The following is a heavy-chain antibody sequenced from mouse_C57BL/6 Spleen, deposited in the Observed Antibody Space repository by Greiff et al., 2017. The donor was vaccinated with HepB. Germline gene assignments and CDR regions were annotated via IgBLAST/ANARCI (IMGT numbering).Heavy chain of an antibody. CDR1: GYTFTSYW. CDR2: IDPNSGGT. CDR3: ARGQLRLRRAMDY. J-gene: IGHJ4*01. V-gene: IGHV1-72*01. D-gene: IGHD3-2*02. Sequence: VQLQQSGAELVKPGASVKLSCKASGYTFTSYWMHWVKQRPGRGLEWIGRIDPNSGGTKYNEKFKSKATLTVDKPSSTAYMQLSSLTSEDSAVYYWARGQLRLRRAMDYWGQGTSVTVSS.